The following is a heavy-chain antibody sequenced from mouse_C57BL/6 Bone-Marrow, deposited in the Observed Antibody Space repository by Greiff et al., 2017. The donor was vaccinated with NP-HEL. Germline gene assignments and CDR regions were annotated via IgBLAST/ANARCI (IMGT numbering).Heavy chain of an antibody. V-gene: IGHV1-59*01. D-gene: IGHD1-1*02. CDR3: AREKDYGFDY. J-gene: IGHJ2*01. CDR2: IDPSDSYT. Sequence: QVHVKQPGAELVRPGTSVKLSCKASGYTFTSYWMHWVKQRPGQGLEWIGVIDPSDSYTNYNQKFKGKATLTVDTSSSTAYMQLSSLTSDDSAVYYCAREKDYGFDYWGQGTTLTVSS. CDR1: GYTFTSYW.